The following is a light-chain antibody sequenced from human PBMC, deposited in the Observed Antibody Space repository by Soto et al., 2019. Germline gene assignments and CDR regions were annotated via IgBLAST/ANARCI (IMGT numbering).Light chain of an antibody. Sequence: EIGFTESPCTLSLSPGERATLSCRASQSVSSSYLAWYQQKPGQAPRLLIYGASSRATGIPDRFSGSGSGTDFTLTISRLEPEDFAVYYCQQYGSSPPSFGQGTRLDIK. J-gene: IGKJ5*01. CDR1: QSVSSSY. CDR2: GAS. V-gene: IGKV3-20*01. CDR3: QQYGSSPPS.